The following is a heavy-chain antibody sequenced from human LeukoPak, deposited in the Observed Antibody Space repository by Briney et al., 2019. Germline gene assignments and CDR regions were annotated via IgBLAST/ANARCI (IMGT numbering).Heavy chain of an antibody. V-gene: IGHV5-51*01. CDR3: ARVYGGSGWYFDY. Sequence: PGGPLKTSCKGSGYSFTSYWIAWVRQIPGKGLGWMRIFYPGDSDTNYSPTFKGQVTISHDKPISTAYLQYSSLKASDTAMYYCARVYGGSGWYFDYWGQGTLVTVSS. D-gene: IGHD6-19*01. CDR1: GYSFTSYW. J-gene: IGHJ4*02. CDR2: FYPGDSDT.